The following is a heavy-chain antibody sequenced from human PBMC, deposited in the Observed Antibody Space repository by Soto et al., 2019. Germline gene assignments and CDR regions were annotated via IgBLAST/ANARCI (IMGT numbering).Heavy chain of an antibody. V-gene: IGHV3-48*01. CDR3: ARERGGMGSLYYHSYSMDV. D-gene: IGHD3-16*01. J-gene: IGHJ6*02. Sequence: VGSLRLSCAASGFAFSSYSMNWVRQAPGKGLEWVSYITSSSSIIFYADSVKGRFTISRDNAKNSLYLQMNSLRAEDTAVYYCARERGGMGSLYYHSYSMDVWGQGTTVTVSS. CDR1: GFAFSSYS. CDR2: ITSSSSII.